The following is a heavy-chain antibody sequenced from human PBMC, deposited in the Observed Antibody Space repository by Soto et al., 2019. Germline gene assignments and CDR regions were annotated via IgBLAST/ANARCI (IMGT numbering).Heavy chain of an antibody. J-gene: IGHJ4*02. Sequence: EVQLLESGGGLVQPGGSLRLSCAASGFTFSSYAMSWVRQAPGKGLEWVSAIRGSGGSTYYADSVKGRFTSSRDNSKNTLDLQMNSLRAEDTAGYYGAKGGLYGDFDYGGQGTLVTVAS. D-gene: IGHD4-17*01. CDR3: AKGGLYGDFDY. CDR2: IRGSGGST. V-gene: IGHV3-23*01. CDR1: GFTFSSYA.